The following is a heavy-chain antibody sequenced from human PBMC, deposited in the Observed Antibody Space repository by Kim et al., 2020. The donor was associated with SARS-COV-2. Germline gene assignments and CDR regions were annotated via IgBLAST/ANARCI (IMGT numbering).Heavy chain of an antibody. D-gene: IGHD3-22*01. J-gene: IGHJ4*02. V-gene: IGHV3-48*03. CDR1: GFTVSSYG. Sequence: GGSLRLSCVASGFTVSSYGMNWVRQAPGKGLEWVSYISNTGSIIYYADSVKGRFTISRDNPKNSLYLQMNSLRAEDTAVYYCARVHTSGYYYWGQGTLVTVSS. CDR3: ARVHTSGYYY. CDR2: ISNTGSII.